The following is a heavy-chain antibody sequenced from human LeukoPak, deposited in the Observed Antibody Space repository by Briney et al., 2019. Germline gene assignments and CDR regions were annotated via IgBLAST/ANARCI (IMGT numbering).Heavy chain of an antibody. CDR1: GYTLTELS. CDR2: FDPEDGET. D-gene: IGHD1-26*01. V-gene: IGHV1-24*01. Sequence: ASVKVSCKVSGYTLTELSMHWVRQAPGKGLEWMGGFDPEDGETIYAQKFQGRVTMTEDASIDTAYMELSSLRSEDTAVYYCATDLRYSGTDGDYWGQGTLVTVSS. J-gene: IGHJ4*02. CDR3: ATDLRYSGTDGDY.